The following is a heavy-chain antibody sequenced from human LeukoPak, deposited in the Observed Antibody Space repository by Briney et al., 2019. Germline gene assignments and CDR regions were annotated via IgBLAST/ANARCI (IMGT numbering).Heavy chain of an antibody. Sequence: GESLKISCKGSGYSFTNHWIGWVRKMPGKGLEWMGIIYPGDSDTRYSPSFQGQVTISADKSISTAYLQWSSLKASDTAMYYCARPFDLRGNSDYWGQGTLVTVSS. CDR3: ARPFDLRGNSDY. CDR1: GYSFTNHW. J-gene: IGHJ4*02. CDR2: IYPGDSDT. D-gene: IGHD5/OR15-5a*01. V-gene: IGHV5-51*01.